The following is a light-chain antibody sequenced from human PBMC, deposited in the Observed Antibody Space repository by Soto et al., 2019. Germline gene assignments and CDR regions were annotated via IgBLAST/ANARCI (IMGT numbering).Light chain of an antibody. CDR3: QHYYSYSET. CDR2: AAS. Sequence: AIRMTQSPSTLSASIGDRVTITCRASQTISSYLAWYQQKPGKAPKLLIYAASTLQSGVPSRFSGSGSGTEFTLTISSLQSEDFATYYCQHYYSYSETFGQGTKVDIK. J-gene: IGKJ1*01. V-gene: IGKV1-8*01. CDR1: QTISSY.